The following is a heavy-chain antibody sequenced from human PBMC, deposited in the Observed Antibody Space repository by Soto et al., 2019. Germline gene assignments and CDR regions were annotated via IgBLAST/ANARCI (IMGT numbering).Heavy chain of an antibody. J-gene: IGHJ4*02. D-gene: IGHD4-17*01. Sequence: LRLSCAASGFTFSSYGMHWVRQAPGKGLEWVAVIWYDGSNKYYADSVKGRFTISRDNSKNTLYLQMNSLRAEDTAVYYCARDWDVRPGYGDYVYWGQGTLVTVSS. CDR3: ARDWDVRPGYGDYVY. V-gene: IGHV3-33*01. CDR2: IWYDGSNK. CDR1: GFTFSSYG.